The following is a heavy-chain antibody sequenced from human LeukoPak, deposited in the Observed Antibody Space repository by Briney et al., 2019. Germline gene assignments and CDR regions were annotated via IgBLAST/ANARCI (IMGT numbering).Heavy chain of an antibody. Sequence: ASVKVPCKAFGYTFTGYNIHWVRQAPGQGLEWMGWINPNSGGTNYAQKFQDRVTMTRDTSISTVYMELSWLRSDDTAIYYCIRDSIGGSGCFDPWGQGTLVTVSS. CDR3: IRDSIGGSGCFDP. D-gene: IGHD3-16*01. J-gene: IGHJ5*02. V-gene: IGHV1-2*02. CDR2: INPNSGGT. CDR1: GYTFTGYN.